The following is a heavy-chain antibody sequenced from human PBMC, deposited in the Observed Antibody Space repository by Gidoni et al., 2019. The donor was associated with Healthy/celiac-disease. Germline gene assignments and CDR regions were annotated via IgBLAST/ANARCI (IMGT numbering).Heavy chain of an antibody. CDR3: ARGSYGDYVDY. CDR1: GGSISSYY. CDR2: IYYSGST. Sequence: QVQLQVSGPGLVKPSETLSLPCTVSGGSISSYYWSWSRQPPGKGLEWIGYIYYSGSTNYNPCLKSRVTISVDTSKNQFSLKLSSVTAADTAVYYCARGSYGDYVDYWGQGTLVTVSS. V-gene: IGHV4-59*01. D-gene: IGHD4-17*01. J-gene: IGHJ4*02.